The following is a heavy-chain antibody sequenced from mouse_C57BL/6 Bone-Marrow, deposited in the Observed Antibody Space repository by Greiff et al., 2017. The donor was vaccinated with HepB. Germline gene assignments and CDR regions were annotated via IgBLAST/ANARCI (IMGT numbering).Heavy chain of an antibody. V-gene: IGHV1-18*01. CDR1: GYTFTDYN. J-gene: IGHJ2*01. D-gene: IGHD2-4*01. CDR2: INPNNGGT. CDR3: ARGDYDVFDY. Sequence: EVQLQESGPELVKPGASVKIPCKASGYTFTDYNMDWVKQSHGKSLEWIGDINPNNGGTIYNQKFKGKATLTVDKSSSTAYMELRSLTSEDTAVYYCARGDYDVFDYWGQGTTLTVSS.